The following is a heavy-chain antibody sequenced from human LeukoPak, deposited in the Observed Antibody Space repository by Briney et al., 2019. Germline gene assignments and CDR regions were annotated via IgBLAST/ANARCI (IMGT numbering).Heavy chain of an antibody. CDR2: INPNSGAT. V-gene: IGHV1-2*02. D-gene: IGHD6-13*01. CDR1: GYTFTDYY. J-gene: IGHJ5*02. CDR3: ARGGDITAAGTHWLDP. Sequence: ASMKVPCTASGYTFTDYYMHWVRQAPGQGLEWTGWINPNSGATDYAQNFQDRVTMTSDTSIITAYMELSRLRSDDTAVYYCARGGDITAAGTHWLDPWGQGTLVTVSS.